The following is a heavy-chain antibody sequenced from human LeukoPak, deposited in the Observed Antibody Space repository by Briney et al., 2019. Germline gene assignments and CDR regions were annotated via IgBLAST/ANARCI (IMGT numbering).Heavy chain of an antibody. Sequence: GASVKVSCKASGYTFTSYGISWVRQAPGQGLEWMGWISAYNGNTNYAQKLQGRVTMTTDTSTSTAYMELSSLRSEDTAVYYCARESHVPYNWFDPWGQGTLVTVSS. CDR3: ARESHVPYNWFDP. V-gene: IGHV1-18*01. CDR1: GYTFTSYG. CDR2: ISAYNGNT. J-gene: IGHJ5*02.